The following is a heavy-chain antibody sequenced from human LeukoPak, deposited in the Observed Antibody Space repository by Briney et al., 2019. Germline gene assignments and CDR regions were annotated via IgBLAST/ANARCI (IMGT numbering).Heavy chain of an antibody. Sequence: SVKVSCKASGGTFSSYAISWVRQAPGQGLEWMGGIIPIFGTANYAQKFQGRVTITADESTSTAYMELSSLRSEDTAVYYCARKATIQPTRYCSGGSCPSVYYYYGMDVWGQGTTVTVSS. CDR1: GGTFSSYA. CDR2: IIPIFGTA. D-gene: IGHD2-15*01. V-gene: IGHV1-69*13. J-gene: IGHJ6*02. CDR3: ARKATIQPTRYCSGGSCPSVYYYYGMDV.